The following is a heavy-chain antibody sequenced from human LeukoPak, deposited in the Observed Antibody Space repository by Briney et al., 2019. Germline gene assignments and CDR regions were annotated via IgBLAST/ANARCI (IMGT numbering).Heavy chain of an antibody. CDR3: ARELPLAAAGTFYDYYYYMDG. J-gene: IGHJ6*03. CDR2: INPTVGIT. CDR1: GYTFTSYN. V-gene: IGHV1-46*01. D-gene: IGHD6-13*01. Sequence: ASVKVSCKASGYTFTSYNMHWVRQAPGQGLEWMGIINPTVGITSYAQKFQGRVTMTRDMSTSTVYMELSSVRSEDTAVYYCARELPLAAAGTFYDYYYYMDGWVKGTTVAVSS.